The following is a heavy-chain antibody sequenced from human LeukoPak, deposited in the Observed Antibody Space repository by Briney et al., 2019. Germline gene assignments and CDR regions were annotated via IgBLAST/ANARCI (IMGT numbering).Heavy chain of an antibody. CDR3: AKAMVRGVSAYGMTS. V-gene: IGHV3-23*01. CDR2: ISGSGGST. J-gene: IGHJ6*02. D-gene: IGHD3-10*01. Sequence: PGGSLRLSCAASGFTFSSYAMSWVRQAPGKGPEWVSAISGSGGSTYYADSVKGRFTISRDNSKNTLYLQMNSLRAEDTAVYYCAKAMVRGVSAYGMTSGAKGPRSPSP. CDR1: GFTFSSYA.